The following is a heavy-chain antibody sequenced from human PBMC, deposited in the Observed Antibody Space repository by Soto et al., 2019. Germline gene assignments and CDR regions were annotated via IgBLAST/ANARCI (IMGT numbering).Heavy chain of an antibody. CDR1: GYSFTSYW. CDR2: IYPGDSET. Sequence: GESLKISCKCSGYSFTSYWIGWVRQMPGKGLECMGIIYPGDSETRYRPSFQGQVTISVDKSINTAYLQWSSLKASDTAMYYCVRSTVTYYFDYWGQGTLVTVSS. J-gene: IGHJ4*02. CDR3: VRSTVTYYFDY. D-gene: IGHD4-17*01. V-gene: IGHV5-51*01.